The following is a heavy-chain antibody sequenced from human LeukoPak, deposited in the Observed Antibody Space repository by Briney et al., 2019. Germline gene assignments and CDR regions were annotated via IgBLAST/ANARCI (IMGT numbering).Heavy chain of an antibody. CDR2: IHPSGST. Sequence: SETLSLTCTVSGDSISSYYWSWIRQPAGKGLEWIGRIHPSGSTNYNPSLKSRVTLSVDTSKNEFSLKLSSVTAADTAVYYCARGPPPDLDYWGRGTLVTVSS. J-gene: IGHJ4*02. V-gene: IGHV4-4*07. CDR1: GDSISSYY. CDR3: ARGPPPDLDY.